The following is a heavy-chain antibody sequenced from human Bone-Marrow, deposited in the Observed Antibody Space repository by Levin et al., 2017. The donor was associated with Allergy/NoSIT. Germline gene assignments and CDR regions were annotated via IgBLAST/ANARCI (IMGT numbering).Heavy chain of an antibody. V-gene: IGHV3-48*02. CDR1: GFTFSSYG. D-gene: IGHD2-2*01. Sequence: PGGSLRLSCVASGFTFSSYGMNWVRQAPGKGLEWVSFISTSSSDIYYADSVKGRFTISRDNAKNSLYLQMNSLRDEDTAVYYCARVRYCGTTSCQIGYFDYWGQGTLVTLSS. CDR2: ISTSSSDI. J-gene: IGHJ4*02. CDR3: ARVRYCGTTSCQIGYFDY.